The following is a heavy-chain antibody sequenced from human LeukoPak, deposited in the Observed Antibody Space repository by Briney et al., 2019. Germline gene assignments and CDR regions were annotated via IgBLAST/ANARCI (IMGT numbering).Heavy chain of an antibody. V-gene: IGHV3-30*18. Sequence: GGSLRLSCAASGFTFSSYGMHWVRQAPGKGLEWVAVISYDGSNKYYADSVKGRFTISRDNSKNTLYLQMNSLRAEDTAVYYCAKALGSITGTLGYWGQGTLVTVSS. D-gene: IGHD1-20*01. CDR1: GFTFSSYG. J-gene: IGHJ4*02. CDR2: ISYDGSNK. CDR3: AKALGSITGTLGY.